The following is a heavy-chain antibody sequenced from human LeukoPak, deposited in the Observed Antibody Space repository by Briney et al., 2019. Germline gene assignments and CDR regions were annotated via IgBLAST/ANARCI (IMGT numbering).Heavy chain of an antibody. J-gene: IGHJ4*02. V-gene: IGHV4-34*01. Sequence: PSETLSLTCAVYGGSFSGYYWSWIRQPPGKGLEWIGEINHSGSTNYNPSLKSRVTISVDTSKNQFSLKLSSVTAADTAVYYCARSLIAAAGTCYFDYWGQGTLVTVSS. D-gene: IGHD6-13*01. CDR2: INHSGST. CDR1: GGSFSGYY. CDR3: ARSLIAAAGTCYFDY.